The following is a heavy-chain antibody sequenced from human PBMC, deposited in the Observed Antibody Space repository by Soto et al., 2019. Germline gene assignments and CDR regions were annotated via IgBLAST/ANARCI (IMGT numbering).Heavy chain of an antibody. Sequence: EVQLVESGGGLVQPGRSLRLSCGASGFNFDEYGMYWVREAAGEGLEWVSGISWNSGTIGYADSVKGRFTIARDNAKKSLYLQMSSLRAEDTALYYCAKSTGGTANGMDVWGQGTTVTVSS. CDR3: AKSTGGTANGMDV. J-gene: IGHJ6*02. CDR1: GFNFDEYG. V-gene: IGHV3-9*01. D-gene: IGHD2-8*02. CDR2: ISWNSGTI.